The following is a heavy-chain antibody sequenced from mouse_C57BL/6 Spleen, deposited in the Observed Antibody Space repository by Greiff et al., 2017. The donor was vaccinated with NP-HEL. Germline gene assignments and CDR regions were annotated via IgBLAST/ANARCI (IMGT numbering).Heavy chain of an antibody. Sequence: QVQLQQSGPELVKPGASVKISCKASGYAFSSSWMNWVKQRPGKGLEWIGRIYPGDGDTNYNGKFKGKATLTAEKSSSTAYMQLSSLTSEDSAVYFCARSLWPFDYWGQGTTLTVSS. J-gene: IGHJ2*01. CDR1: GYAFSSSW. CDR2: IYPGDGDT. CDR3: ARSLWPFDY. V-gene: IGHV1-82*01. D-gene: IGHD1-1*02.